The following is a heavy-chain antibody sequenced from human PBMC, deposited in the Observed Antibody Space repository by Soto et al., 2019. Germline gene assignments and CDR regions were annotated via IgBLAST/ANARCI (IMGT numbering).Heavy chain of an antibody. J-gene: IGHJ4*02. CDR2: IYYSGST. CDR1: GGSISSYY. CDR3: MRHGEDVYYPFDY. D-gene: IGHD3-10*01. V-gene: IGHV4-59*08. Sequence: QVQLQESGPGLVKPSETLSLTCTVSGGSISSYYWSWIRQPPGKGLEWIGYIYYSGSTNYNPSLKSRVTISVDTSKNQFSLKLSSVTAADTALYYCMRHGEDVYYPFDYWGQGTLVTVSS.